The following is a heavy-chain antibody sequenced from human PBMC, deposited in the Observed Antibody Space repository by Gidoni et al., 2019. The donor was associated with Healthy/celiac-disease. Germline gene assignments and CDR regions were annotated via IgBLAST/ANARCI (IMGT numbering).Heavy chain of an antibody. CDR1: GFTFRSYA. D-gene: IGHD4-17*01. Sequence: EVQLLESGGGLVQPGGSLRPSCAASGFTFRSYAMNWVRQAPGKGLAWVSSISGSGARTYYADSVKGRFTISRDNSKNTLYLQMNSLRAEDTALYYCAKSSGGGYGVLYYFDYWGQGTLVTVSS. CDR3: AKSSGGGYGVLYYFDY. V-gene: IGHV3-23*01. J-gene: IGHJ4*02. CDR2: ISGSGART.